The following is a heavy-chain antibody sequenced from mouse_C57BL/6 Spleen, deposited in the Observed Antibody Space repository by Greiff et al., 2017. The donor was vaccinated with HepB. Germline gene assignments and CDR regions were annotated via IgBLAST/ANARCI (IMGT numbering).Heavy chain of an antibody. J-gene: IGHJ3*01. D-gene: IGHD2-5*01. CDR1: GYSFTDYN. CDR3: ARGTTIVTRAWFAY. V-gene: IGHV1-39*01. Sequence: VQLKQSGPELVKPGASVKISCKASGYSFTDYNMNWVKQSNGKSLEWIGVINPNYGTTSYNQKFKGKATLTVDQSSSTAYMQLNSLTSEDSAVYYCARGTTIVTRAWFAYWGQGTLVTVSA. CDR2: INPNYGTT.